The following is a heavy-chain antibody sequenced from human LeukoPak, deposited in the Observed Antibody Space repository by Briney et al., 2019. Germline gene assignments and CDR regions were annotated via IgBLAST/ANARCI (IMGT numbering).Heavy chain of an antibody. CDR3: ATETLRFLEWLFDY. CDR2: VDPEDGET. CDR1: GYTFTDYY. D-gene: IGHD3-3*01. V-gene: IGHV1-69-2*01. Sequence: GASVKVSCKASGYTFTDYYMHWLQQAPGKGLEWMGRVDPEDGETIYAEKFQGRVTITADTSTDTAYMELSSLRSEDTAVYYCATETLRFLEWLFDYWGQGTLVTVSS. J-gene: IGHJ4*02.